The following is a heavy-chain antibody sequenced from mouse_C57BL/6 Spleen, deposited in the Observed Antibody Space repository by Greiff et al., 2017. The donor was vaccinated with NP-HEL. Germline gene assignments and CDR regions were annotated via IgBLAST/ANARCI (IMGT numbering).Heavy chain of an antibody. V-gene: IGHV1-18*01. CDR1: GYTFTDYN. Sequence: EVQLVESGPELVKPGASVKIPCKASGYTFTDYNMDWVKQSHGKSLEWIGDINPNNGGTIYNQKFKGKATLTVDKSSSTAYMELRSLTSEDTAVYYCARRGGLLFSFAYWGQGTLVTVSA. CDR2: INPNNGGT. J-gene: IGHJ3*01. D-gene: IGHD2-1*01. CDR3: ARRGGLLFSFAY.